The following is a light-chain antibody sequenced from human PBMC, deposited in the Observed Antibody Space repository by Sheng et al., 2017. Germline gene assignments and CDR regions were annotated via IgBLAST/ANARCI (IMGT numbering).Light chain of an antibody. V-gene: IGKV1-39*01. CDR3: QQSYRSPPT. Sequence: DIQVTQSPSSLSASVGDRVTITCRASQSIATFLNWYQHKPGRAPKVLIFAASTLESGVPSRFSGRGSGTDFTLTISSLQPEDFATYYCQQSYRSPPTFGQGTKVEIK. CDR2: AAS. J-gene: IGKJ1*01. CDR1: QSIATF.